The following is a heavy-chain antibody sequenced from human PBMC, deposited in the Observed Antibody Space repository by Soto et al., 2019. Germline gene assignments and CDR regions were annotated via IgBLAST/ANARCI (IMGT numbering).Heavy chain of an antibody. D-gene: IGHD7-27*01. Sequence: QLQLQESGPGLVKPSETLSLTCTVSGVSISSTNYYWGWIRQPPGKGLEWIGTMYYSGSTHCNASLKSRVSISEDTSKNQFSLTLSSVTAADTAVYYCAGVHLNWGAYYFDYWGQGTLVTVSS. CDR3: AGVHLNWGAYYFDY. J-gene: IGHJ4*02. V-gene: IGHV4-39*01. CDR1: GVSISSTNYY. CDR2: MYYSGST.